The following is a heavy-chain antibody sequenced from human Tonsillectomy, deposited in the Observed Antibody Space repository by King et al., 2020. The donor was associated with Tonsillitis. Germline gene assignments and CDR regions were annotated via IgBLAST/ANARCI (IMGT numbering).Heavy chain of an antibody. Sequence: QLVQSGGGLVKPGGSLRLSCAASGFIFSSYGMNWVRQAPGKGLEWVAFISSSSSYIYYADSVKGRFTISRDNAKNSLYLQMNSLRAEDTAVYYCARVSSSSNDFDAGFDGGGQGTTAAVSS. CDR2: ISSSSSYI. CDR3: ARVSSSSNDFDAGFDG. D-gene: IGHD6-6*01. CDR1: GFIFSSYG. J-gene: IGHJ6*02. V-gene: IGHV3-21*01.